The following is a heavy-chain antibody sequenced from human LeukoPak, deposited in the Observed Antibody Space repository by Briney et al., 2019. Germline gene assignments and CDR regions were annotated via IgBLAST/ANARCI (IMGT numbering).Heavy chain of an antibody. J-gene: IGHJ1*01. D-gene: IGHD5-24*01. V-gene: IGHV3-74*01. CDR1: GFTSSDYW. CDR3: ARLTRVGYNSYVY. CDR2: FKNDGSSA. Sequence: GGSLRLSCAVSGFTSSDYWMHWVRQAPGKGLVWVSRFKNDGSSATYADSVKGRFTISRDEAKNTLYLQMNSLRVEDTAVYCCARLTRVGYNSYVYWGQGTLVTVSS.